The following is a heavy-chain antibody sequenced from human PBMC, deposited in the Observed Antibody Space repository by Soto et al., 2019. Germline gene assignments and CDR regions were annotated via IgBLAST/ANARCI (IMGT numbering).Heavy chain of an antibody. D-gene: IGHD5-18*01. V-gene: IGHV1-58*02. CDR1: GFTFTSSA. J-gene: IGHJ4*02. Sequence: SVKVSCKASGFTFTSSAMQWVRQARGQRLEWIGWIVVGSGNTNYAQKFQERVTITRDMSTSTAYMELSSLRSEDTAVYYCAAYQGYSYGDVFYYWGRRTPVIVSS. CDR2: IVVGSGNT. CDR3: AAYQGYSYGDVFYY.